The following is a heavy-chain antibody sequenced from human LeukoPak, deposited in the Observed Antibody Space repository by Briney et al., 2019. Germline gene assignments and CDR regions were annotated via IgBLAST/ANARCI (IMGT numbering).Heavy chain of an antibody. D-gene: IGHD6-13*01. V-gene: IGHV4-4*07. CDR3: AELAAPHGFDP. CDR2: IYTSGST. J-gene: IGHJ5*02. CDR1: ADSISSYY. Sequence: SETLSLTCTVPADSISSYYWSWIRQPAGKGLEWIGRIYTSGSTNYNPSLKSRVTMSVKTSKNQFSLKLSSMTAAARAENCCAELAAPHGFDPWGQGTLVTVS.